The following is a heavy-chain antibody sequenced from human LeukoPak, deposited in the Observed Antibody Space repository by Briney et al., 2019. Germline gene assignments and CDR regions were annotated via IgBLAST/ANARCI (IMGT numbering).Heavy chain of an antibody. Sequence: GSLRLSCTASGFTFSDYAMSWVRQAPGKGLEWVGFIRSKAYGGTTEYAASVKGRFTISRDDSKSIAYLQMNSLKTEDTAVYYCTRLIGIFYYYMDVWGKGTTVTISS. CDR3: TRLIGIFYYYMDV. D-gene: IGHD2/OR15-2a*01. CDR1: GFTFSDYA. J-gene: IGHJ6*03. CDR2: IRSKAYGGTT. V-gene: IGHV3-49*04.